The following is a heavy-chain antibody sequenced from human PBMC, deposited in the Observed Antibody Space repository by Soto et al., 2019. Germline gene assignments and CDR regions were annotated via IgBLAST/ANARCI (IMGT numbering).Heavy chain of an antibody. CDR2: SDFSGRLT. D-gene: IGHD6-19*01. J-gene: IGHJ4*02. CDR3: ANILVGQWLVPGGY. Sequence: EVQILESEGALIQPGGSLRLSCAASGFTSSMTWVRQAPGKGLEWVSASDFSGRLTYYADSVKGRFTIFRDTSVNTLFLQMNSLRTEDTAVYYCANILVGQWLVPGGYWGPGTLVTVSS. V-gene: IGHV3-23*01. CDR1: GFTSS.